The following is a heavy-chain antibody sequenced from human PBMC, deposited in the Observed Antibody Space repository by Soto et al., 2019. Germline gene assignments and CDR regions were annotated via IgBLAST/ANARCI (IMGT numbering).Heavy chain of an antibody. CDR1: GGSISTSNW. D-gene: IGHD6-13*01. J-gene: IGHJ4*02. CDR3: ARARATIAAAAIFDC. V-gene: IGHV4-4*02. CDR2: VYRTGST. Sequence: QVQLQESGPGLVKPSGTLSLTCAVSGGSISTSNWWSWVRQPPGKGLEWIGEVYRTGSTNYNPPLESRRTISVDKSKNQFSLKLTSVTAADTAVYYCARARATIAAAAIFDCWGQGTLVTVSS.